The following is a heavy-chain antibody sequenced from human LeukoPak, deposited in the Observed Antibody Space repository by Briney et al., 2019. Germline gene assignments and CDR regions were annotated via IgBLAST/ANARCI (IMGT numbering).Heavy chain of an antibody. D-gene: IGHD4-17*01. CDR3: AAEDQTTVTTFDY. J-gene: IGHJ4*02. V-gene: IGHV4-34*01. Sequence: SETLSLTCAVYGGSFSDHFWSWIRQPPGEGLEWIGEINHSGTTNYNPSLKSRVTISIDTSKNQFSLNLSSMTAADTAVYYCAAEDQTTVTTFDYWGQGTLVTVSS. CDR1: GGSFSDHF. CDR2: INHSGTT.